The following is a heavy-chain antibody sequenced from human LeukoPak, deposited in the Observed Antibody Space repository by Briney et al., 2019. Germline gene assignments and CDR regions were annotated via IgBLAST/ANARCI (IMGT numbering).Heavy chain of an antibody. CDR2: MNPNSGGT. CDR1: GYTFTDYY. Sequence: ASVTVSFTASGYTFTDYYMHWMRQAPGQGPEWMGWMNPNSGGTNYAQKFQGRVTMTRDTSITTAYMELSSLRSDDTAVYYCAPRRVAADKGFDYWGQGTLVTVSS. CDR3: APRRVAADKGFDY. D-gene: IGHD6-19*01. J-gene: IGHJ4*02. V-gene: IGHV1-2*02.